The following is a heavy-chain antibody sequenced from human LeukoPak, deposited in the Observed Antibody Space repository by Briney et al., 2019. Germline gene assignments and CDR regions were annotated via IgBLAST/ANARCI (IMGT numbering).Heavy chain of an antibody. J-gene: IGHJ4*02. Sequence: SGPTLVHPTQTLTLTCTFSGFSLLTPGVGVGWTRQPSGKALEWLALIYWNNDNRYSPSLRSRLTITKDTSKNQVVLTMTKMDPVDTATYYCAHYGDYRFLYYFDYWGQGTLVTVSS. CDR2: IYWNNDN. D-gene: IGHD4-17*01. CDR1: GFSLLTPGVG. CDR3: AHYGDYRFLYYFDY. V-gene: IGHV2-5*01.